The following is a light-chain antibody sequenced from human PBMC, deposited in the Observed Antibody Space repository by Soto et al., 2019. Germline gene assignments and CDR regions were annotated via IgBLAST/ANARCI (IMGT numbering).Light chain of an antibody. Sequence: QSALTQPASVSGSPGQSITISCTGTSSDVGDYKYVSWYQQHPRKAPKLVIYEVSNRPSGVSNRFSGSKSGNTASLTISGLQAEDEADYYCSSYTDSSTLVVFGGGTKLTVL. CDR2: EVS. J-gene: IGLJ3*02. CDR1: SSDVGDYKY. CDR3: SSYTDSSTLVV. V-gene: IGLV2-14*01.